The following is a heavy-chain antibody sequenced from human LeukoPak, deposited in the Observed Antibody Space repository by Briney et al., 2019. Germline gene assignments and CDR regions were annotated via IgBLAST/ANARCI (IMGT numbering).Heavy chain of an antibody. V-gene: IGHV4-59*01. J-gene: IGHJ6*02. CDR2: MYSSGST. CDR3: SQSRYYYGSGSYYSAYLMDV. Sequence: SETLTLTCTVSGGSISSYYWSWIRQPPGKGLEWIGYMYSSGSTNYNPSLTSRFTISVDTSKNKFSLKLSSVTAADTAVYYCSQSRYYYGSGSYYSAYLMDVWGQGTTVTVSS. CDR1: GGSISSYY. D-gene: IGHD3-10*01.